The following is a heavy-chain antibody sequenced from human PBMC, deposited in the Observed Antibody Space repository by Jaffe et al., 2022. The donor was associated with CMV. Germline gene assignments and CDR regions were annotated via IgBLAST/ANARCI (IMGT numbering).Heavy chain of an antibody. CDR3: ARDRSEAAAGTTGIDY. D-gene: IGHD6-13*01. CDR1: GYTFTGYY. CDR2: INPNSGGT. Sequence: QVQLVQSGAEVKKPGASVKVSCKASGYTFTGYYMHWVRQAPGQGLEWMGWINPNSGGTNYAQKFQGWVTMTRDTSISTAYMELSRLRSDDTAVYYCARDRSEAAAGTTGIDYWGQGTLVTVSS. V-gene: IGHV1-2*04. J-gene: IGHJ4*02.